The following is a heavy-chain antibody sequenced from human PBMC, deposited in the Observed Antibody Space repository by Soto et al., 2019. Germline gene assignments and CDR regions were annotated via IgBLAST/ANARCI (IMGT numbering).Heavy chain of an antibody. J-gene: IGHJ3*01. D-gene: IGHD4-17*01. V-gene: IGHV3-23*01. Sequence: QLLESGGGLVQPGGSLRLSCAVSGFTFTNYAMTWVRQAPGKGLEWVSTLSPSGADTYYADSVKGRLTISRDISKNTLFLQMNSLRAEDTAVYFCTRRGGDSGWGAFDVWGQGTMVTVSS. CDR2: LSPSGADT. CDR3: TRRGGDSGWGAFDV. CDR1: GFTFTNYA.